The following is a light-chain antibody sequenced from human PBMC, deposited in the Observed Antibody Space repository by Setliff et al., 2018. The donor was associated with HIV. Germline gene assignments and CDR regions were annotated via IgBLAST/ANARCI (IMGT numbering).Light chain of an antibody. CDR1: SSDVGGYNY. J-gene: IGLJ1*01. Sequence: QSALTQPASVSGSPGQSIIISCTGTSSDVGGYNYVSWYQQHPGKAPKLMIYDVGNRPSGVSNRFSGSKSGNTASLTISGLQAEDEADYYCSSYTSSSTLYVFGTGTKVTV. V-gene: IGLV2-14*03. CDR2: DVG. CDR3: SSYTSSSTLYV.